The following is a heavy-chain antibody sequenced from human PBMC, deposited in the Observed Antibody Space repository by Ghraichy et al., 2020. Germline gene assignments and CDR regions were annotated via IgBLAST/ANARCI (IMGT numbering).Heavy chain of an antibody. J-gene: IGHJ6*02. D-gene: IGHD3-3*01. V-gene: IGHV3-21*01. CDR1: GFTFSSYS. Sequence: GGSLRLSCAASGFTFSSYSMNWVRQAPGKGLEWVSSISSSSSYIYYADSVKGRFTISRDNAKNSLYLQMNSLRAEDTAVYYCARDLHDFWSGDYGMDVWGQGTTVTVSS. CDR2: ISSSSSYI. CDR3: ARDLHDFWSGDYGMDV.